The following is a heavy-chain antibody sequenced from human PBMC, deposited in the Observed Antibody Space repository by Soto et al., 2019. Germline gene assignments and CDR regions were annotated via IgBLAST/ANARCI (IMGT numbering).Heavy chain of an antibody. CDR2: INAGNGNT. CDR1: GYTFTSYA. CDR3: ARAPLAARPPDP. Sequence: ASVKVSCKASGYTFTSYAMHWVRQAPGQRLEWMGWINAGNGNTKYSQKFQGRVTITRDTSASTAYMEPSSLRSEDTAVYYCARAPLAARPPDPWGQGTLVTVSS. D-gene: IGHD6-6*01. V-gene: IGHV1-3*01. J-gene: IGHJ5*02.